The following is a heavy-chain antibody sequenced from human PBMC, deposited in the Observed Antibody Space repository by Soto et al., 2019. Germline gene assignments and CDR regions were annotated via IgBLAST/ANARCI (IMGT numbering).Heavy chain of an antibody. CDR3: AKGPETLFWSGYHYDY. D-gene: IGHD3-3*01. V-gene: IGHV3-23*01. J-gene: IGHJ4*02. Sequence: GGSLRLSCAASGFTFSSYAMSWVRQAPGKGLEWVSAISGSGGSTYYADSVKGRFTISRDNSKNTLYLQMNSLRAEDTAVYYCAKGPETLFWSGYHYDYWGQGTLVTVSS. CDR1: GFTFSSYA. CDR2: ISGSGGST.